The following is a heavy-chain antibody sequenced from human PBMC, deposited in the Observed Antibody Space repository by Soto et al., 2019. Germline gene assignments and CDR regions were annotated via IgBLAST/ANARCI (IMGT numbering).Heavy chain of an antibody. CDR2: IIPISDTT. J-gene: IGHJ6*02. Sequence: QVQLVQSGAEVKKPGSSVKVSCKASGGTFSSYAISWVRQAPGQGLEWMGGIIPISDTTKYAQKFQGRVTITADESTITAYMELSSLRSEYTAVYYCARSQGSSTSLELYYYYYYGMDVWGQGTTVTVSS. V-gene: IGHV1-69*01. CDR3: ARSQGSSTSLELYYYYYYGMDV. CDR1: GGTFSSYA. D-gene: IGHD2-2*01.